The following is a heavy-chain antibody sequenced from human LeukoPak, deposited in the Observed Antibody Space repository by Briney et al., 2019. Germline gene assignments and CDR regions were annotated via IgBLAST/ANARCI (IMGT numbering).Heavy chain of an antibody. J-gene: IGHJ5*02. CDR2: INRDGSRI. V-gene: IGHV3-74*01. CDR3: VRDFVGPDDL. Sequence: SXGSLRLSCGDSGFTLSKYWMHWVRQVPGKGLTWVSRINRDGSRIDHAGSVKGRFTISRDNAKNTLYLQMNSLRPEDTAVYYCVRDFVGPDDLWGQGTLVTVSS. D-gene: IGHD1-26*01. CDR1: GFTLSKYW.